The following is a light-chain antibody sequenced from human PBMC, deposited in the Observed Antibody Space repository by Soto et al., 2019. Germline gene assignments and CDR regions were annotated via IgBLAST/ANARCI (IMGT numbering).Light chain of an antibody. CDR2: GAS. CDR1: QSVSSN. V-gene: IGKV3-15*01. CDR3: QQYNNWPYT. J-gene: IGKJ2*01. Sequence: EIVMTQSPDTLSVSPGERATLSCRASQSVSSNLAWYQQTPGQAPRLLIFGASTRATGIPARFSGSGSGTEFTLTITSLQSEDFAVYHCQQYNNWPYTFGQGTTLEIK.